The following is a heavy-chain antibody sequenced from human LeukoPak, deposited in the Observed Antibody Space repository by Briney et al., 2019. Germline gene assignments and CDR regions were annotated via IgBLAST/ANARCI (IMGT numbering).Heavy chain of an antibody. CDR2: IIPILGIA. J-gene: IGHJ4*02. CDR3: ATGSLYCGGDCYLNY. Sequence: SVKDSCKASVGTFSSYAISWVRQAPGQGLEWMGRIIPILGIANYAQKFQGRVTITADKSTSTAYMELSSLRSEDTAVYYCATGSLYCGGDCYLNYWGQGTLVTVSS. V-gene: IGHV1-69*04. D-gene: IGHD2-21*02. CDR1: VGTFSSYA.